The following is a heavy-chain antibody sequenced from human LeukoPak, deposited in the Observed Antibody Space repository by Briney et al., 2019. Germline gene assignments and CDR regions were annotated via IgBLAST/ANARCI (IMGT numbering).Heavy chain of an antibody. CDR2: IYPDDSDT. CDR3: ASASITSYYDRRGYDAFDV. D-gene: IGHD3-22*01. V-gene: IGHV5-51*01. J-gene: IGHJ3*01. Sequence: GESLKISCKGSGYRFTAYWIAWVRQMPGKGLEWMGIIYPDDSDTRYTPSFQGQVTISADKSVRTAYLQWSSLKASDTAMYYCASASITSYYDRRGYDAFDVWGQGTMVTVSS. CDR1: GYRFTAYW.